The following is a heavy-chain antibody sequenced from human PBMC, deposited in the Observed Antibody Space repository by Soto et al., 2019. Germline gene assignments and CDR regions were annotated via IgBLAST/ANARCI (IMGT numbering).Heavy chain of an antibody. CDR2: IYDSGNT. Sequence: QVQLQESGPGLVKPSQTLSLTCTVSGGSISDGAYYWSWIRQPPGKGLEWIGHIYDSGNTYNNPSLKSRLTISVDTSQNHFSLNLNSVPAADTAVYYCASGLSGDKVDQWGQGTLVTVSS. D-gene: IGHD2-21*01. CDR3: ASGLSGDKVDQ. V-gene: IGHV4-30-4*01. CDR1: GGSISDGAYY. J-gene: IGHJ4*02.